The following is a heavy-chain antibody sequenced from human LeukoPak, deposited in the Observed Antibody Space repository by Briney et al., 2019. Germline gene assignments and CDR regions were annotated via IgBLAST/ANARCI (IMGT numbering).Heavy chain of an antibody. V-gene: IGHV3-53*01. Sequence: GGSLTLSCAASGFSVGYNYVSWIRQAPGKGLEWVSVIYSGGSGGRIYYADSVKGRFTTSRDNSTNTLYLQMNSLKAEDTAVYYCTGGNGQMGYYFDYWGQGTLVTVSS. D-gene: IGHD1-1*01. J-gene: IGHJ4*02. CDR3: TGGNGQMGYYFDY. CDR2: IYSGGSGGRI. CDR1: GFSVGYNY.